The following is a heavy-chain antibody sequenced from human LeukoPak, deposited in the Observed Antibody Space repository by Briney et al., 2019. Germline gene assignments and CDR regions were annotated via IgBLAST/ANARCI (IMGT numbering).Heavy chain of an antibody. CDR2: ISHDGII. V-gene: IGHV3-74*01. J-gene: IGHJ4*02. D-gene: IGHD3-16*01. CDR1: GFTFSSYV. CDR3: TRRLDD. Sequence: GGSLRLSCETAGFTFSSYVMHWVRRTPGKGLVWVSRISHDGIISYADSVKGRFTISRDNAQNSLYLQMNGLRVEDTAVYYCTRRLDDWGQGTLVTVSS.